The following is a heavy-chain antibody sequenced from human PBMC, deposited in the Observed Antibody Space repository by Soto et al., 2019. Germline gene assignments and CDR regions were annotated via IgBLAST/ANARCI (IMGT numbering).Heavy chain of an antibody. CDR1: GYAFTGHY. CDR3: GRGRSGQIVVFY. J-gene: IGHJ4*02. V-gene: IGHV1-2*02. CDR2: IGPESGAT. D-gene: IGHD1-26*01. Sequence: ASVKVSCKASGYAFTGHYIHWVRQAPEQGPEWMGEIGPESGATRYAQKFQGRVTMTMDTSITTVYMELNNLRPDDTAVYYCGRGRSGQIVVFYWGQGTPVTVSS.